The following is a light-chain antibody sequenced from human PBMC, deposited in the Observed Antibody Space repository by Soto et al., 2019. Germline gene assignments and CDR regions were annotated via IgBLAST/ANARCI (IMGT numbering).Light chain of an antibody. V-gene: IGKV3-15*01. J-gene: IGKJ1*01. Sequence: EIVLTQSPATLSLSPVERATLSCRASPSVTNFLAWYQQKPGQAPRLLIYGASTRATGIPARFSGSGSGTEFTLTISSLQSEDFALYYCQQYHNLWTFGQGTKVDIK. CDR1: PSVTNF. CDR2: GAS. CDR3: QQYHNLWT.